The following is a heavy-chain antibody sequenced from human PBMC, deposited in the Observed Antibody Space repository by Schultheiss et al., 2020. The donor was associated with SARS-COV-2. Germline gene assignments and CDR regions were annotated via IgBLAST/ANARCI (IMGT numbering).Heavy chain of an antibody. V-gene: IGHV4-59*12. CDR3: AREPGSTSYAFDI. J-gene: IGHJ3*02. Sequence: SETLSLTCTVSGGSISSYYWSWIRQPPGKGLEWIGEINHSGSTNYNPSLKSRVTMSVDTSKNQFSLKLSSVTAADTAVYYCAREPGSTSYAFDIWGQGTMVTVSS. CDR2: INHSGST. D-gene: IGHD2-2*01. CDR1: GGSISSYY.